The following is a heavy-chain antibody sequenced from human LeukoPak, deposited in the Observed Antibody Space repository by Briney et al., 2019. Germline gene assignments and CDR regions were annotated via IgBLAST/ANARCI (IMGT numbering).Heavy chain of an antibody. J-gene: IGHJ4*02. CDR1: GGSFSGYY. V-gene: IGHV4-34*01. CDR2: INHSGST. Sequence: SETLSLTCAVYGGSFSGYYWSWIRQPPGKGLEWIGEINHSGSTNYNPSLQSRVTISVDTSKNQFSLKLSSVTAEDTAIYYCARGDWWSFDLWGQGTPVTASS. D-gene: IGHD2-8*02. CDR3: ARGDWWSFDL.